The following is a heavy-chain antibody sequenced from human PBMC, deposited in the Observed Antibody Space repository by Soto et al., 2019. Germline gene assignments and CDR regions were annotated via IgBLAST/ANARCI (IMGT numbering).Heavy chain of an antibody. V-gene: IGHV3-21*02. CDR2: ISSSSRYI. J-gene: IGHJ6*02. CDR1: GFTFSRYT. D-gene: IGHD3-22*01. Sequence: EVQLVESGGGLVKPGGSLRLSCAASGFTFSRYTINWVRQAPGKGLEWVSSISSSSRYIYYADSVKGRFTLSRDNAKNSLFLHMNSLRAEDTAVYYCARDKNYYDSSGYFYENYYYYGMDVWGQGTTVTVSS. CDR3: ARDKNYYDSSGYFYENYYYYGMDV.